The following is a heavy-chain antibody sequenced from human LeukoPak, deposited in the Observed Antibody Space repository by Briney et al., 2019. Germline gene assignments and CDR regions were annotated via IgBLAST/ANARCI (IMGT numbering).Heavy chain of an antibody. CDR2: IIPIFGTA. J-gene: IGHJ6*04. V-gene: IGHV1-69*05. CDR3: ARGDYGDYGPEMDV. Sequence: SVTVSCKASGGTFSSYAISWVRQAPGQGLEWMGGIIPIFGTANYAQKFQGRVTITTDESTSTAYMELSSLRSEDTAVYYCARGDYGDYGPEMDVWGKGTTVTVSS. D-gene: IGHD4-17*01. CDR1: GGTFSSYA.